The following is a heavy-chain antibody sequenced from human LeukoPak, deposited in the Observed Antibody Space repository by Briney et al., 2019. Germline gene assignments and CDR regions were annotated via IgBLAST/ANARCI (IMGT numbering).Heavy chain of an antibody. V-gene: IGHV1-69*04. CDR1: GGTFSSYA. CDR2: IIPILGIA. CDR3: ARVGYSGYELPDPHVDY. D-gene: IGHD5-12*01. Sequence: ASVKVSCKASGGTFSSYAISWVQQAPGQGLEWMGRIIPILGIANYAQKFQGRVTITADKSTSTAYMELSSLRSEDTAVYYCARVGYSGYELPDPHVDYWGQGTLVTVSS. J-gene: IGHJ4*02.